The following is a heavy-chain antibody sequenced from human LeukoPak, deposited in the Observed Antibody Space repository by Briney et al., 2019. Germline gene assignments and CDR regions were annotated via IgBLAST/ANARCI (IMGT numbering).Heavy chain of an antibody. CDR1: GYTFTIYD. J-gene: IGHJ4*02. Sequence: ASVKVSCKASGYTFTIYDINWGRQASGQGLGWMGWMNPNSGNTAYAQKFQGRVTMTRDTSINTAYMELSSLRSEDTAVYYCARGLRGYSYGQLYHFDYWGQGTLVTVSS. CDR3: ARGLRGYSYGQLYHFDY. V-gene: IGHV1-8*01. CDR2: MNPNSGNT. D-gene: IGHD5-18*01.